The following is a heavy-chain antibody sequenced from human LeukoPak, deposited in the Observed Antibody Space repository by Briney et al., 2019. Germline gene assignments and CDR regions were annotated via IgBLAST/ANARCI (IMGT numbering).Heavy chain of an antibody. CDR1: GFTFSSYE. V-gene: IGHV3-48*03. J-gene: IGHJ4*02. CDR3: ARGRYYYDSSGYYAAYFDS. D-gene: IGHD3-22*01. Sequence: PGGSLRLSCAASGFTFSSYEMSWVRQAPGKGLEWVSYISSSGSTIYYADSVKGRFTISRDNAKNSLYLQMNSLRAEDTAVYYCARGRYYYDSSGYYAAYFDSWGQGTLVTVPS. CDR2: ISSSGSTI.